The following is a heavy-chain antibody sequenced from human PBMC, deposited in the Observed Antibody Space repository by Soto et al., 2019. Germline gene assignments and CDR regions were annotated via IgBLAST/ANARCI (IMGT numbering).Heavy chain of an antibody. V-gene: IGHV4-30-4*01. Sequence: SETLSLTCTVSGGSISSGDYYWSWIRQPPGKGLEWIGYIYYSGSTYHNPSLKSRVTISVDTSKNQFSLKLSSVTAADTAVYYWARGDQLPPYNWFDHCGQVTLVT. CDR3: ARGDQLPPYNWFDH. CDR2: IYYSGST. D-gene: IGHD2-2*01. CDR1: GGSISSGDYY. J-gene: IGHJ5*02.